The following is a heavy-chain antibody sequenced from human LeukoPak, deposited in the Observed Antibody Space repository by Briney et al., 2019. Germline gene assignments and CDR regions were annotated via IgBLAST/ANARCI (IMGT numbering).Heavy chain of an antibody. CDR2: YYSGST. D-gene: IGHD6-13*01. V-gene: IGHV4-30-4*01. CDR3: ARIVGGSSSWYYFDY. Sequence: YYSGSTYYNPSLKSRVTISVDTSKIQFSLKLSSVTAADTAVYYCARIVGGSSSWYYFDYWGQGTLVTVSS. J-gene: IGHJ4*02.